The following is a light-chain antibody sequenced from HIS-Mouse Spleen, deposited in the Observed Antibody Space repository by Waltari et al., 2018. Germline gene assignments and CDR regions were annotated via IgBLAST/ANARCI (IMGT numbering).Light chain of an antibody. CDR2: KAS. V-gene: IGKV1-5*03. J-gene: IGKJ2*01. CDR3: QQYNSYQYT. Sequence: DIQMTQSPSTLPASVGDRVTTTCRASQSISSWLAWYQQKPGKAPKLLIYKASSLESGVPSRFSGSGSGTEFTLTISSLQPDDFATYYCQQYNSYQYTFGQGTKLEIK. CDR1: QSISSW.